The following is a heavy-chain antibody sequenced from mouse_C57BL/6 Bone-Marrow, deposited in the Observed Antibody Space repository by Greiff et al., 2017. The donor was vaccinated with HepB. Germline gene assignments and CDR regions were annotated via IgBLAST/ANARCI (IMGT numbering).Heavy chain of an antibody. V-gene: IGHV1-5*01. CDR3: THYRFAY. J-gene: IGHJ3*01. Sequence: EVQLQQSGTVLARPGASVKMSCKTSGYTFTSYWMHWVKQRPGQGLEWIGAIYPGNSDTSYNQKFKGKAKLTAVTSASTAYMELSSLTNEDSAVYYCTHYRFAYWGQGTLVTVSA. CDR2: IYPGNSDT. CDR1: GYTFTSYW. D-gene: IGHD2-12*01.